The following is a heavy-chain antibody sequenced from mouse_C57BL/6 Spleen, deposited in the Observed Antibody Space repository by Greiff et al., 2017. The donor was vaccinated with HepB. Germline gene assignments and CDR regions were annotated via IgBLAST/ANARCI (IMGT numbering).Heavy chain of an antibody. J-gene: IGHJ3*01. CDR3: TRHYGNTWFAY. CDR2: IDPETGGT. CDR1: GYTFPAYE. V-gene: IGHV1-15*01. Sequence: VQLQQSGAELVRPGASVTLSCKASGYTFPAYEMHWVKQTPVHGLEWIGAIDPETGGTAYNQKFKGKAILTADKSSSTAYMELRSLTSEDSAVYYCTRHYGNTWFAYWGQGTLVTVSA. D-gene: IGHD2-1*01.